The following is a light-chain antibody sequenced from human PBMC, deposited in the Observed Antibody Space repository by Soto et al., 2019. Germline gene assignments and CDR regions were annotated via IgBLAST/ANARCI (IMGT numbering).Light chain of an antibody. CDR1: QSISLS. V-gene: IGKV1-5*01. CDR2: DAS. CDR3: QQYNSYWT. Sequence: DIQMTQSPSTLSAFVGDRVTITCRASQSISLSLAWYQQKPGKAPDLLISDASNLERGVPSRFSGSGSGTEFTLTISNLQPDDFATYYCQQYNSYWTFGPGTKVDIK. J-gene: IGKJ1*01.